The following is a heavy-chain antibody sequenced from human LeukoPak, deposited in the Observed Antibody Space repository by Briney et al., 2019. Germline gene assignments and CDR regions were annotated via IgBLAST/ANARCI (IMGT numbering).Heavy chain of an antibody. J-gene: IGHJ2*01. V-gene: IGHV3-72*01. CDR2: IKNKANSYTT. D-gene: IGHD3-16*01. CDR1: GFSFSDHY. CDR3: ARGGLWVYWYFDL. Sequence: GGSLRLPCAASGFSFSDHYMDWVRQAPGKGLEWVGRIKNKANSYTTEYAASVKGRFTISRDDSKNSLYLQMTSLKTEDTAVYYCARGGLWVYWYFDLWGRGTLVTVSS.